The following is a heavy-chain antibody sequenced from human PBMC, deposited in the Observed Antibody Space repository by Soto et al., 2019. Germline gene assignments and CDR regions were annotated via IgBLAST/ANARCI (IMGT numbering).Heavy chain of an antibody. V-gene: IGHV4-4*02. CDR1: GGSFTSNNW. Sequence: SETLSLTCAVSGGSFTSNNWRTWVRQPPGQGLEWIGEIYRTGSTNYNPSLKSRVTISLDKSENQFSLKVTSLTAADTAVYYCASRDPGTSVDYWGQGTLVTVSS. D-gene: IGHD1-7*01. CDR3: ASRDPGTSVDY. J-gene: IGHJ4*02. CDR2: IYRTGST.